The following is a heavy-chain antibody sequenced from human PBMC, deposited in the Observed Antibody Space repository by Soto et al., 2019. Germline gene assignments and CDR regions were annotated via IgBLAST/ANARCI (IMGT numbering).Heavy chain of an antibody. CDR2: MNPNSGNT. CDR1: GYTFTSYD. Sequence: ASVKVSCKASGYTFTSYDINWVRQATGQGLEWMGWMNPNSGNTGYAQRFQGRVTMTRNTSISTAYTELSSLRSEDTAVYYCARGRAEYQLLSYYYYGMDVWGQGTTVTVSS. J-gene: IGHJ6*02. V-gene: IGHV1-8*01. CDR3: ARGRAEYQLLSYYYYGMDV. D-gene: IGHD2-2*01.